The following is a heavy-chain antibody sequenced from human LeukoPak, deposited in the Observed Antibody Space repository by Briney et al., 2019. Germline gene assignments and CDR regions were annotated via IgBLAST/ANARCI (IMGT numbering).Heavy chain of an antibody. D-gene: IGHD5-18*01. CDR3: AGGDTDMVTGSCYYYMGG. CDR2: INGSGGST. CDR1: GFTFSSYA. Sequence: GGSLRLSCAASGFTFSSYAMSWVRQAPGKGLEWVSAINGSGGSTYYADSVKGRFTISRDNSKNTLYLQKNSLRAEDTAVYYCAGGDTDMVTGSCYYYMGGWGKGATVTV. V-gene: IGHV3-23*01. J-gene: IGHJ6*03.